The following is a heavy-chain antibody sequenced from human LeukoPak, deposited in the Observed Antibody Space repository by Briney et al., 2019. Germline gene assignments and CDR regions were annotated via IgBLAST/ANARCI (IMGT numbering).Heavy chain of an antibody. J-gene: IGHJ4*02. CDR1: GFTFDDYA. CDR2: ISWNSGSI. D-gene: IGHD3-10*01. Sequence: PGGSLRLSCAASGFTFDDYAMRWVRQAPGKGLEWVSGISWNSGSIGYADSVKGRFTISRDNAKNSLYLQMNSLRAEDTALYYCAKGDPMVRGVDYWGQGTLVTVSS. V-gene: IGHV3-9*01. CDR3: AKGDPMVRGVDY.